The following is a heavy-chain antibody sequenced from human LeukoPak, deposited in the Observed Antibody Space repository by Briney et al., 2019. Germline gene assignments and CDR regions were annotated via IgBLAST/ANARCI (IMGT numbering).Heavy chain of an antibody. CDR3: ARDYYSSSRHAFDI. CDR1: GFIFSSYT. J-gene: IGHJ3*02. CDR2: ISSSSSYI. V-gene: IGHV3-21*01. Sequence: GGSLRLSCAASGFIFSSYTMNWVRQAPGKGLEWVSSISSSSSYIYYADSVKGRFTISRDNAKSSLYLQMNSLRAEDTAVYYCARDYYSSSRHAFDIWGQGTMVTVSS. D-gene: IGHD6-13*01.